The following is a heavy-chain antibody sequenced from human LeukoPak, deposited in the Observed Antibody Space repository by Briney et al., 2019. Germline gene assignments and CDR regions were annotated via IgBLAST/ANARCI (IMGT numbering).Heavy chain of an antibody. CDR3: ARDPARYSYGYLRENWFDP. CDR2: INSDGINT. V-gene: IGHV3-74*01. Sequence: GGTLRLSCAASGFTFSNYWMHWVRQAPGKGLVWVSRINSDGINTSYADSVKGRFTISRDNAKNTLNLQMNSLRAEDTAVYYCARDPARYSYGYLRENWFDPWGQGTLVTVSS. J-gene: IGHJ5*02. CDR1: GFTFSNYW. D-gene: IGHD5-18*01.